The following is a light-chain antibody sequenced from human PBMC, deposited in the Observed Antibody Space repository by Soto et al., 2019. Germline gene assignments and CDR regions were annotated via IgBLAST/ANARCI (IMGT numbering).Light chain of an antibody. CDR1: SSDVGAYNY. CDR3: SSYTSSSTLV. CDR2: EVI. V-gene: IGLV2-14*01. Sequence: QSALTRPASVSGSPGQSITISCTATSSDVGAYNYVSWYQQYPGKAPKLMIYEVINRPSGVSNRFSGSKSGNTASLIISGLQAEDEADYYCSSYTSSSTLVFGGGTKLTVL. J-gene: IGLJ2*01.